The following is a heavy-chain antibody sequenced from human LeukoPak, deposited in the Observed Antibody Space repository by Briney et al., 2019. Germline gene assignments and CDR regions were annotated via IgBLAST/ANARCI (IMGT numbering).Heavy chain of an antibody. V-gene: IGHV3-15*01. CDR3: TPITMILVHPDY. CDR1: GFTFSNAW. Sequence: GGSLRLSCSASGFTFSNAWMNWVRQAPGKGLEWVCRIKSKTDGDTTDYASPVKGRFTISRDDSKNTLYLQMNSLKTEDTAVYYCTPITMILVHPDYWGQGTLVTVSS. CDR2: IKSKTDGDTT. J-gene: IGHJ4*02. D-gene: IGHD3-22*01.